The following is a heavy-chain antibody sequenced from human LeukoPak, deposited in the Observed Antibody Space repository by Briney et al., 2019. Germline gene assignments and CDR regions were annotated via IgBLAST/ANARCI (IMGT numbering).Heavy chain of an antibody. CDR3: ARTELRFLEWLYSPGYYFDY. Sequence: SETLSLTCTVSGGSISSSSYYWGWIRQPPGKGLEWIGSIYYGGSTYYNPSLKSRVTISVDTSKNQFSLKLSSVTAADTAVYYCARTELRFLEWLYSPGYYFDYWGQGTLVTVSS. CDR1: GGSISSSSYY. D-gene: IGHD3-3*01. J-gene: IGHJ4*02. V-gene: IGHV4-39*07. CDR2: IYYGGST.